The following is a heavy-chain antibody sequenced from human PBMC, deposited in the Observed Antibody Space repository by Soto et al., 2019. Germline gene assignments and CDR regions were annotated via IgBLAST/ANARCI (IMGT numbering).Heavy chain of an antibody. V-gene: IGHV1-24*01. Sequence: ASVKVSCKASGYTFSSYHISWVRQAPGQGLEWMGGFDPEDGETIYAQKFQGRVTMTEDTSTDTAYMELSSLRSEDTAVYYCAGSRVVSPEYYYGMDVWGQGTTVTVSS. J-gene: IGHJ6*02. CDR1: GYTFSSYH. D-gene: IGHD3-3*01. CDR3: AGSRVVSPEYYYGMDV. CDR2: FDPEDGET.